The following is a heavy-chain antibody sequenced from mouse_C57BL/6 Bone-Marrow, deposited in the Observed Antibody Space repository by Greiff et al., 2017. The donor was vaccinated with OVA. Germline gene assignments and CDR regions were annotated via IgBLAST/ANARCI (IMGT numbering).Heavy chain of an antibody. Sequence: VKVEESGGGLVQPGESLKLSCESNEYEFPSHDMSWVRKTPEKRLELVAAINSDGGSTYYPDTMERRFIISRDNTKKTLYLQMSSLRSEYTALYYCARQSYGYAMDYWGQGTSVTVSS. V-gene: IGHV5-2*01. CDR2: INSDGGST. D-gene: IGHD1-1*01. J-gene: IGHJ4*01. CDR1: EYEFPSHD. CDR3: ARQSYGYAMDY.